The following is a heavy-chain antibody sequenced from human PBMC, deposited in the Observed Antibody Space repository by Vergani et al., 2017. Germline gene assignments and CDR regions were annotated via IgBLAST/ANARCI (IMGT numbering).Heavy chain of an antibody. CDR3: ARIPGISTTRHCYARDV. CDR2: ISPGASTV. J-gene: IGHJ6*02. CDR1: GFKFSDHY. Sequence: LEESGGGSVKPGGSLRLSCAASGFKFSDHYMSWIRQAPGRGLEWVSHISPGASTVSYTDSVTGRVTVSRDNDNNSLSLDMTTLRVEDTAVYYCARIPGISTTRHCYARDVWGQGTTVTVSS. V-gene: IGHV3-11*04. D-gene: IGHD1-14*01.